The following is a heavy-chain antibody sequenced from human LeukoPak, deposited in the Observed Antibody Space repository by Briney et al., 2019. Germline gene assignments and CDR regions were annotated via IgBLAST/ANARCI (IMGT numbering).Heavy chain of an antibody. V-gene: IGHV3-23*01. CDR2: ISGSGGST. J-gene: IGHJ4*02. CDR3: ARDDYDSSGYRGIDY. Sequence: GGSLRLSCAASGFTFSSYAMSWVRQAPGKGLEWVSAISGSGGSTYYADSVKGRFTISRDNAKNSLHLQMNSLRAEDTAVYYCARDDYDSSGYRGIDYWGQGTLVTVSS. D-gene: IGHD3-22*01. CDR1: GFTFSSYA.